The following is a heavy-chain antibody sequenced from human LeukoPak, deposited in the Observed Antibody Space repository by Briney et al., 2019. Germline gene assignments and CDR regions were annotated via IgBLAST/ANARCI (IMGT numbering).Heavy chain of an antibody. J-gene: IGHJ5*02. CDR1: GGSVSSGSYY. D-gene: IGHD2-2*02. V-gene: IGHV4-61*01. Sequence: SETLFLTCTVSGGSVSSGSYYWSWIRQPPGKGLEWIGYIYYSGSTNYNPSLKGRVTISVDTSKNQFSLKLSSVTAADTAVYYCARSTYCSSTSCYRQNNWFDPWGQGTLVTVSS. CDR2: IYYSGST. CDR3: ARSTYCSSTSCYRQNNWFDP.